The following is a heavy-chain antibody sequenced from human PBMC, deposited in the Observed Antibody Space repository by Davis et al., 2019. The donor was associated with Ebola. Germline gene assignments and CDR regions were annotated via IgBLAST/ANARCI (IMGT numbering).Heavy chain of an antibody. V-gene: IGHV5-51*01. CDR2: IYTGDSDT. Sequence: KVSCKASGYTFTNYWIGWVRQMPGKGLEWMGIIYTGDSDTRYSPSFRGQVTISADKSIKTAFLQWSSLKASDTAMDYCATLRGTITGIDDGFDIWGQGTMVTVSS. CDR1: GYTFTNYW. CDR3: ATLRGTITGIDDGFDI. D-gene: IGHD1-20*01. J-gene: IGHJ3*02.